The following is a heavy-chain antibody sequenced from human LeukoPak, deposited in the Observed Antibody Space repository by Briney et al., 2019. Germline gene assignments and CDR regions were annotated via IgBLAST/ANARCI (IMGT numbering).Heavy chain of an antibody. CDR2: ISGSGGST. CDR3: AKGPEDERRTY. V-gene: IGHV3-23*01. Sequence: GGSLRLSCAASGFTFSSYGMHWVRQAPGKGLEWVSAISGSGGSTYYADSVKGRFTISRDNSKNTLYLQMNSLRAEDTAVYYCAKGPEDERRTYWGQGTLVTVSS. CDR1: GFTFSSYG. J-gene: IGHJ4*02.